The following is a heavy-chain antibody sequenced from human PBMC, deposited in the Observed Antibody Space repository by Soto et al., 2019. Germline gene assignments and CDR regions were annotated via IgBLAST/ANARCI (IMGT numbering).Heavy chain of an antibody. CDR3: ARDQYYNFWSGYYTGTPFDV. CDR2: INGGNGNT. J-gene: IGHJ6*02. Sequence: ASVKVSCKVFGYSFSGHAMHWVRQAPGQRLEWMGWINGGNGNTKYSQKFQDRVTFTKDTSASTNYMELSSLRSEDTAVYYCARDQYYNFWSGYYTGTPFDVWGQGTTVTVSS. D-gene: IGHD3-3*01. CDR1: GYSFSGHA. V-gene: IGHV1-3*01.